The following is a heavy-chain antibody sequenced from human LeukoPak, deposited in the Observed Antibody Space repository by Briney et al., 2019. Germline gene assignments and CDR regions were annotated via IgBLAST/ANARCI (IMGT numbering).Heavy chain of an antibody. CDR2: IIPIFGTA. J-gene: IGHJ4*02. Sequence: SVKVSCKASGGTFSSYAISWVRQAPGQGLEWMGGIIPIFGTANCAQKFQGRVTITTDESTSTAYMELSSLRSEDTAVYYCARGSGSYSPTYYFDYWGQGTLVTVSS. V-gene: IGHV1-69*05. CDR3: ARGSGSYSPTYYFDY. CDR1: GGTFSSYA. D-gene: IGHD1-26*01.